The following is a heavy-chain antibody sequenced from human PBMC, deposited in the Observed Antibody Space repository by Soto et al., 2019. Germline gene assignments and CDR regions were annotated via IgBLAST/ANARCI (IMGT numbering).Heavy chain of an antibody. J-gene: IGHJ6*02. CDR2: INAGNGNT. D-gene: IGHD3-10*01. CDR3: ARDLWFGALFGYYYGMDV. V-gene: IGHV1-3*01. CDR1: GYTFTSYA. Sequence: ASVKVSCKASGYTFTSYAMHWVRQAPGQRLEWMGWINAGNGNTKYSQKFQGRVTITRDTSASTAYMELSSLGSEDTAVYYCARDLWFGALFGYYYGMDVWGQGTTVTVSS.